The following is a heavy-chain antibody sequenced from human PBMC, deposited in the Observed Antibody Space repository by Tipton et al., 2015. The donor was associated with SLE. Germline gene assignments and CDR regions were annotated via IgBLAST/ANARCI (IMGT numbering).Heavy chain of an antibody. CDR1: GGSFSGYY. CDR3: ARAQRLVRWFDP. Sequence: TLSLTCAVYGGSFSGYYWSWIRQSPGKGLEWIGEINHSGSTNYNPPLKSRVTISVDTSKKQFSLKVSSVTAADTAVYYCARAQRLVRWFDPWGQGTLVTVSS. J-gene: IGHJ5*02. CDR2: INHSGST. V-gene: IGHV4-34*01. D-gene: IGHD6-13*01.